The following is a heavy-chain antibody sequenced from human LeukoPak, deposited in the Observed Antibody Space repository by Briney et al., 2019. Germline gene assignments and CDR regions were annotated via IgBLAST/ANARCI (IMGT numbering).Heavy chain of an antibody. J-gene: IGHJ6*02. V-gene: IGHV3-48*02. D-gene: IGHD6-13*01. CDR3: ARENSSSWDYYYGMDV. CDR1: GFTFSSYS. CDR2: ISSSSTI. Sequence: PGGSLRLSCAASGFTFSSYSMNWVRQAPGKGLEWVSYISSSSTIYYADSVKGRFTISRDNAKNSLYLQMNSLRDEDTAVYYCARENSSSWDYYYGMDVWGQGTTVTVSS.